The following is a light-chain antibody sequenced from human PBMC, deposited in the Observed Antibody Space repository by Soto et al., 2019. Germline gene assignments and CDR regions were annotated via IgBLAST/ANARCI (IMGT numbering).Light chain of an antibody. Sequence: IVFSQSPRTVSLSPGEKAPLSCWASQSVSSSYLAWFQQKPGQAPRLLIYDTSIRATGVPARFSGSRSGAEFTLTISRLEPEDFAVYYCQQYHYWWTFGQGTKVDI. CDR3: QQYHYWWT. CDR1: QSVSSSY. CDR2: DTS. V-gene: IGKV3-20*01. J-gene: IGKJ1*01.